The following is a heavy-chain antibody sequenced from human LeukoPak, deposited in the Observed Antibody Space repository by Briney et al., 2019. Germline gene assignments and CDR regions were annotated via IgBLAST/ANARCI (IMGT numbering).Heavy chain of an antibody. V-gene: IGHV3-7*03. CDR1: GFTFSSYW. D-gene: IGHD6-13*01. CDR3: ARPIAAAGS. CDR2: IKPDGSEK. Sequence: PGGSMRLSCAASGFTFSSYWMTWVRQAPGKGLEWVASIKPDGSEKYYVDFVKGRFTISRDNAKNSLYLQMNSLRAEDTAVYYCARPIAAAGSWGQGTLVTASS. J-gene: IGHJ4*02.